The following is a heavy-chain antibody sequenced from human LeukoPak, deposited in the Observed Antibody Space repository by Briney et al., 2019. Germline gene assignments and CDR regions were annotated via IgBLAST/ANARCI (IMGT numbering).Heavy chain of an antibody. Sequence: GGSLRLSCAASGFTFSSYAMSWVRQAPGKGLEWVSAISGSGGSTYYADSVKGRFTVSRDNAKKSLYLQMDSLRAEDTAVYYCARDERDSFDYWSQGTLVTVSS. V-gene: IGHV3-23*01. J-gene: IGHJ4*02. D-gene: IGHD3/OR15-3a*01. CDR2: ISGSGGST. CDR3: ARDERDSFDY. CDR1: GFTFSSYA.